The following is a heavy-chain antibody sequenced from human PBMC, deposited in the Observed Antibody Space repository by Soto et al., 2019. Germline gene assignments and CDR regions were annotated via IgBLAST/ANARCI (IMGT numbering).Heavy chain of an antibody. CDR2: ISAYNGNT. J-gene: IGHJ6*03. V-gene: IGHV1-18*01. CDR3: ARRRETGTTYHYYYLDV. CDR1: GYTFTSYG. D-gene: IGHD1-7*01. Sequence: GASVKVSCKASGYTFTSYGISWVRQAPGQGLEWMGWISAYNGNTNYAQKLQGRVTMTTDTSTSTAYMELRSLRSDDTAVYYCARRRETGTTYHYYYLDVWGQGTTVTVSS.